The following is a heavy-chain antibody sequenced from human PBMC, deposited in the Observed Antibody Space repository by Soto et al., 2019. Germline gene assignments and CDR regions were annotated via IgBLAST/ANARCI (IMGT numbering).Heavy chain of an antibody. CDR3: ARGRGVTMVRGRSNFDY. CDR2: INHSGST. J-gene: IGHJ4*02. V-gene: IGHV4-34*01. Sequence: SETLSLTCAVYGGSFSGYYWSWIRQPPGKGLEWIGEINHSGSTNYNPSLKSRVTISVDTSKNLFSLKLSSVTAADTAVYYCARGRGVTMVRGRSNFDYWGQGTLVTVSS. CDR1: GGSFSGYY. D-gene: IGHD3-10*01.